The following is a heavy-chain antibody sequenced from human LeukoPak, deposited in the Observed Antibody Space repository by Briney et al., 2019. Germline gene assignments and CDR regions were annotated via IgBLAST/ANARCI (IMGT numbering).Heavy chain of an antibody. Sequence: GEPLKISCKGSGYSFTSYWIGWVRQMPGKGLEWMGIIYPGDSDTRYSPSFQGQVTISADKSISTAYLQWSSLKASDTAMYYCASSIGMAATTLGFDYWGQGTLVTVSS. V-gene: IGHV5-51*01. CDR2: IYPGDSDT. J-gene: IGHJ4*02. CDR1: GYSFTSYW. CDR3: ASSIGMAATTLGFDY. D-gene: IGHD7-27*01.